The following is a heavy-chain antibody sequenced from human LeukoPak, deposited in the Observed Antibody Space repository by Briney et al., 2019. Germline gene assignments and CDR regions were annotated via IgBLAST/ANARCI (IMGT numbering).Heavy chain of an antibody. D-gene: IGHD4-17*01. V-gene: IGHV1-8*01. J-gene: IGHJ6*03. CDR2: MNPNSGNT. Sequence: GASVKVSCKASGYTFTSYDINWVRQATGQGLEWMGWMNPNSGNTGYAQKFQGRVTMTRNTSISTAYMELSSLRSEDTAVYYCARGRLYGDYTPKDYYYYMDVWGKGTTVTVSS. CDR1: GYTFTSYD. CDR3: ARGRLYGDYTPKDYYYYMDV.